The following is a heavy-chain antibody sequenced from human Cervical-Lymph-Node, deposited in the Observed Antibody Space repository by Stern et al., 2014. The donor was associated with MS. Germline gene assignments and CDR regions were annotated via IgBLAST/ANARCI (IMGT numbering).Heavy chain of an antibody. V-gene: IGHV3-30-3*02. CDR3: AKPAVARYFDY. J-gene: IGHJ4*02. CDR1: GFTFGSHA. Sequence: VQLVESGGGVVQPGRSLRLSCAASGFTFGSHAMHWVRQAPGKGLDWVAVISYDGSNQHYADSVKVRFTISRDNSNNTLYLQMNSLRAEDTAVYYCAKPAVARYFDYWGQGTQVTVSS. D-gene: IGHD6-19*01. CDR2: ISYDGSNQ.